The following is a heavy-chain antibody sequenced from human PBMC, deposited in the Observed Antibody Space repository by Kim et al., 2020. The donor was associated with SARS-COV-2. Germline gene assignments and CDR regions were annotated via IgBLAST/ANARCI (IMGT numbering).Heavy chain of an antibody. Sequence: ASVKVSCKASGYTFTSYAMHWVRQAPGQRLEWMGWINAGNGNTKYSQKFQGRVTITRDTSASTAYMELSSLRSEDTAVYYCARGHRILAYCGGDCPLHVWGQGTTVTVSS. CDR2: INAGNGNT. D-gene: IGHD2-21*02. V-gene: IGHV1-3*01. CDR3: ARGHRILAYCGGDCPLHV. CDR1: GYTFTSYA. J-gene: IGHJ6*02.